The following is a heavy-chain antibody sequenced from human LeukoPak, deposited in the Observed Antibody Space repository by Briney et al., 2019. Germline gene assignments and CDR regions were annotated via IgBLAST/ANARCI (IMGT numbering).Heavy chain of an antibody. CDR1: GFTVSSNY. CDR3: ARGEVVTASLPDFYYYYMDV. CDR2: IYSGGST. Sequence: GGSLRLSCAASGFTVSSNYMSWVRQAPGKGLEWVSVIYSGGSTYYADSVKGRFTISRDNSKNTLYLQMNSLRAEDTAVYYCARGEVVTASLPDFYYYYMDVWGKGTTVTISS. J-gene: IGHJ6*03. D-gene: IGHD2-15*01. V-gene: IGHV3-53*01.